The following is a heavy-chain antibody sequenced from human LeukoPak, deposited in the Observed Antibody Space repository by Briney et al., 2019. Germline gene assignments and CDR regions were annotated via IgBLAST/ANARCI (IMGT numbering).Heavy chain of an antibody. J-gene: IGHJ4*02. CDR3: ASVPLAGTYFDY. CDR2: INHSGST. CDR1: GGSFSGYY. Sequence: SETLSLTCAVYGGSFSGYYWSWIRRPPGKGLEWIGEINHSGSTNYNPSLKSRVTISVDTSKNQFSLKLSSVTAADTAVYYCASVPLAGTYFDYWGQGTLVTVSS. D-gene: IGHD3-10*01. V-gene: IGHV4-34*01.